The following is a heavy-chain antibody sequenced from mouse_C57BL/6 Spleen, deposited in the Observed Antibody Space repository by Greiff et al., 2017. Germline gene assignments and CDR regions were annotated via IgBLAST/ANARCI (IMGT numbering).Heavy chain of an antibody. CDR1: GFSLTSYG. V-gene: IGHV2-2*01. CDR2: IWSGGST. CDR3: ARRGLRDYAMDY. D-gene: IGHD2-4*01. Sequence: VQVVESGPGLVQPSQSLSITCPVSGFSLTSYGVHWVRQSPGKGLEWLGVIWSGGSTDYNAAFISRLSISKDNSKSQVFFNMNSLQADDTAIYYCARRGLRDYAMDYWGQGTSVTVSS. J-gene: IGHJ4*01.